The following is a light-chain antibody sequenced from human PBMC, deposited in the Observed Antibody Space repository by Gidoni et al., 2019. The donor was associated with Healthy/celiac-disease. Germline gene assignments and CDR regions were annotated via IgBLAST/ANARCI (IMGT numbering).Light chain of an antibody. Sequence: DIQLTQSPSSLSASVGDRVTMTCRASQSISSYLNWDQQKPGKAPKLLIYAASSLQSGVPSRCSGSGSGTDFTLTISSLQPEDFATYYCQQSYRTPRSTFGQGTKLEIK. CDR1: QSISSY. CDR2: AAS. CDR3: QQSYRTPRST. J-gene: IGKJ2*01. V-gene: IGKV1-39*01.